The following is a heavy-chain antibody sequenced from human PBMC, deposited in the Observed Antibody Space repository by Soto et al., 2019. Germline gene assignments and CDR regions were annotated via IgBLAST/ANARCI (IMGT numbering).Heavy chain of an antibody. CDR3: ASLRRYRWLRLGEWFDP. D-gene: IGHD5-12*01. CDR1: GGSFSGYY. Sequence: SETLSLTCAVYGGSFSGYYWSWIRQPPGEGLEWIGEINHSGSTNYNPSLKSRVTISVDTSKNQFSLKLSSVTAADTAVYYCASLRRYRWLRLGEWFDPWGQGTLVTVSS. V-gene: IGHV4-34*01. CDR2: INHSGST. J-gene: IGHJ5*02.